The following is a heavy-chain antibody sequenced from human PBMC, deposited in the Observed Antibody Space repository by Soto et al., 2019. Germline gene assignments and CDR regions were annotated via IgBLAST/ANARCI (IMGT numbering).Heavy chain of an antibody. CDR1: GGTFSSYA. V-gene: IGHV1-69*13. D-gene: IGHD3-10*01. CDR2: IIPIFGTA. Sequence: ASVKVSCKASGGTFSSYAISWVRQAPGQGLEWMGGIIPIFGTANYAQKFQGRVTITADESTSTAYMELSSLRSEDTAVYYCARRREVRGVIRYYYYGMDVWGQGTTVTVSS. CDR3: ARRREVRGVIRYYYYGMDV. J-gene: IGHJ6*02.